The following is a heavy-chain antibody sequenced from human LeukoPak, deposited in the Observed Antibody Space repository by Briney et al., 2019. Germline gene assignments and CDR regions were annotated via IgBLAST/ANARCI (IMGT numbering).Heavy chain of an antibody. Sequence: GGSLRLACAASGFRFSSYAMSWVRQAPGKGLEWVSYISSSGSTIYYADSVKGRFTISRDNAKNSLYLQMNSLRAGDTAVYYCARGTQRFIAAADYYFDYWGQGTLVTVSS. CDR1: GFRFSSYA. CDR3: ARGTQRFIAAADYYFDY. V-gene: IGHV3-48*04. D-gene: IGHD6-13*01. CDR2: ISSSGSTI. J-gene: IGHJ4*02.